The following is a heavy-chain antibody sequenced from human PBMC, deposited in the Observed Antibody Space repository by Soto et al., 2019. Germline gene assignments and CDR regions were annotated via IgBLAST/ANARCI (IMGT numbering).Heavy chain of an antibody. CDR1: YASINNYH. V-gene: IGHV4-59*08. CDR2: IYYTGTT. Sequence: PSETLSLTCTVSYASINNYHWTWIRQPPGKGLEWIAYIYYTGTTNFNPSLKSRVTISMDTSKNQFSLKLRSVTAADTAVYYCARHFSVDYFDYWGQGALVTVSS. CDR3: ARHFSVDYFDY. J-gene: IGHJ4*02.